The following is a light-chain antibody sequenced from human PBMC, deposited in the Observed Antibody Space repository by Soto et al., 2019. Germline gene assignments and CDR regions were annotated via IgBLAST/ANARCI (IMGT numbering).Light chain of an antibody. V-gene: IGKV3-20*01. CDR3: QQYGSSPGT. J-gene: IGKJ1*01. CDR1: QSVSSN. CDR2: GAS. Sequence: EIVMTQSPATLSVSPGGRATLSCRASQSVSSNLAWYQQKPGQAPRLLIYGASSRATGIPDRFSGSGSGTDFTLTISRLEPEDFAVYYCQQYGSSPGTFGQGTKVEIK.